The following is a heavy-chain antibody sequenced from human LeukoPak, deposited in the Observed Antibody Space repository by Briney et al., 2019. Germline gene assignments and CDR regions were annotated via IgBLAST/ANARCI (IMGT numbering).Heavy chain of an antibody. V-gene: IGHV3-23*01. CDR2: IHGSSGST. J-gene: IGHJ4*02. D-gene: IGHD3-3*01. Sequence: GGSLRLSCSASGFTFSNYGMSWVRQAPGKGLEWVSGIHGSSGSTYYADSVKGRSTISRDNSKNTLYLQMNSLRAEDTAVYYCARGYDFWSGYSFDYWGQGTLVTVSS. CDR1: GFTFSNYG. CDR3: ARGYDFWSGYSFDY.